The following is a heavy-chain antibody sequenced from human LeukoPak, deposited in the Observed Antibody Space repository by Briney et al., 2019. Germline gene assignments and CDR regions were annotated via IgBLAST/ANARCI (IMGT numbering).Heavy chain of an antibody. J-gene: IGHJ4*02. D-gene: IGHD2-21*02. V-gene: IGHV3-30-3*01. Sequence: PGRSLRLSCAAPGFTFSSYAMHWVRQAPGKGLEWVAVISYDGSNKYYADSVKGRFTISRDNSKNTLYLQMNSLRAEDTAVYYCARDRDCGGDCYSAPDYWGQGTLVTVSS. CDR1: GFTFSSYA. CDR3: ARDRDCGGDCYSAPDY. CDR2: ISYDGSNK.